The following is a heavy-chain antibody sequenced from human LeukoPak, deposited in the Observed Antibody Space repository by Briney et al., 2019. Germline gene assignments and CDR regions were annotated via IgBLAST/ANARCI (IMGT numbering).Heavy chain of an antibody. V-gene: IGHV1-2*02. CDR1: GYTFTGYY. J-gene: IGHJ3*02. CDR2: IDPNSGGT. Sequence: ASVKVSCKASGYTFTGYYMHWVRQAPGQGLEWMGWIDPNSGGTNYAQKFQGRVTMTRDTSISTAYMELSRLRSDDTAVYYCARGVILWFGGYDAFDIWGQGTMVTVSS. D-gene: IGHD3-10*01. CDR3: ARGVILWFGGYDAFDI.